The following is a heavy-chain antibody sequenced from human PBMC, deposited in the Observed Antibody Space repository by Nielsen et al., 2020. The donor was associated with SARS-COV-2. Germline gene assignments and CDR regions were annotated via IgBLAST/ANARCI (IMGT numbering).Heavy chain of an antibody. D-gene: IGHD5-18*01. CDR3: ARDDVDTSMINVRSAAFHI. J-gene: IGHJ3*02. CDR2: INPNPGGT. Sequence: ASVKVSCKASGDTFMSHGISWVRQAPGQGLEWMGRINPNPGGTSYAQKFQGRVTVTRDTSITTASMELSRLRSADTALYYCARDDVDTSMINVRSAAFHIWGQGTMVTVSS. CDR1: GDTFMSHG. V-gene: IGHV1-2*06.